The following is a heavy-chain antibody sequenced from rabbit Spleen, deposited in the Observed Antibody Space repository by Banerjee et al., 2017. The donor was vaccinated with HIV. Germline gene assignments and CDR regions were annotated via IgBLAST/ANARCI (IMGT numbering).Heavy chain of an antibody. CDR3: VRGASSSGYYSL. V-gene: IGHV1S47*01. D-gene: IGHD1-1*01. CDR1: GFDLSRYG. J-gene: IGHJ6*01. Sequence: QEQLVESGGGLVQPEGSLTLTCKASGFDLSRYGVSWVRQTPGKGLEWIGYIDLVFGSTYYANWVNGRFTISSHNAQNTLYLQLNSLTAADTATYFCVRGASSSGYYSLWGPGTLVTVS. CDR2: IDLVFGST.